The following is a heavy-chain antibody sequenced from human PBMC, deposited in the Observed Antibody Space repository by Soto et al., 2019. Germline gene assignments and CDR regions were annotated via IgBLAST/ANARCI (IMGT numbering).Heavy chain of an antibody. J-gene: IGHJ5*02. CDR3: AREAGPDRWFDP. D-gene: IGHD6-19*01. CDR1: GASISSYF. V-gene: IGHV4-4*07. CDR2: ISTSGTT. Sequence: QVQLQESGPGLVEPSETLSLTCTVSGASISSYFWTWIRQPAGKGLDWIGRISTSGTTNDNPSLKSRVTMSVDTSKNHFSLNLSSVTAADTAVYYCAREAGPDRWFDPWGQGTLVTVSS.